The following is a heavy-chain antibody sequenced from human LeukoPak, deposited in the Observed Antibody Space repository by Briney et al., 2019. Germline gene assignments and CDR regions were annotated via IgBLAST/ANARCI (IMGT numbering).Heavy chain of an antibody. D-gene: IGHD2-2*03. CDR2: FSLDSDNV. CDR1: GFTFHEKYA. J-gene: IGHJ6*02. V-gene: IGHV3-9*01. CDR3: TKDMDPGGINV. Sequence: GGSLRLSCGASGFTFHEKYAMHWVRQAPGKGLEWVSGFSLDSDNVGYADSVRGRFTVSRDRAKNSLYLQMNYLRPEDTALYFCTKDMDPGGINVWGQGTTIIVSS.